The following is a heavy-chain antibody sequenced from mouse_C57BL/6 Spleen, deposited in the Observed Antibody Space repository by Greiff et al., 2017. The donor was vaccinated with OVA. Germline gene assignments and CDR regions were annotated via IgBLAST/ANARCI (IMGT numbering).Heavy chain of an antibody. CDR2: ISSGGGTT. CDR3: ARGGLLLAY. D-gene: IGHD2-3*01. Sequence: EVKLMESGGGLVKPGGSLKLSCAASGFTFSDYGMHWVRQAPEKGLEWVAYISSGGGTTNYAHTLKGRFTISRDNAKNTLFLQMTSLTSEDTAMYYCARGGLLLAYWGQGTLVTVSA. CDR1: GFTFSDYG. J-gene: IGHJ3*01. V-gene: IGHV5-17*01.